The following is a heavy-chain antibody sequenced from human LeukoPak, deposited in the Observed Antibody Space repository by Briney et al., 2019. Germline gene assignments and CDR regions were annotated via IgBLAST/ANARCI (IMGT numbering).Heavy chain of an antibody. CDR3: ARGAYDYVWGSYRPNAFDI. V-gene: IGHV4-59*01. D-gene: IGHD3-16*02. CDR1: GGSISSYY. CDR2: IYYSGST. Sequence: SETLSLTCTVSGGSISSYYWSWIRQPPGKGLEWIGYIYYSGSTNYNPSLKSRVTISVDTSKNQFSLKLSSVTAADTAVYYCARGAYDYVWGSYRPNAFDIWGQGTMVTVSS. J-gene: IGHJ3*02.